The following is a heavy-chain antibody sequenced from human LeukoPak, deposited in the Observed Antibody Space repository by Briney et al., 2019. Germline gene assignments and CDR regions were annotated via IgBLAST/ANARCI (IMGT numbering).Heavy chain of an antibody. CDR2: IWYDGSNK. CDR1: GFTFSSYG. Sequence: GGSLRLSCAASGFTFSSYGMHWVRQAPGKGLEWVALIWYDGSNKYYADSVKGRFTISRDNSKNTVYLQMNSLRAEDTAVYYCARDLSGYYYGSGTSAHDAFDIWGQGTMVTVSS. D-gene: IGHD3-10*01. J-gene: IGHJ3*02. CDR3: ARDLSGYYYGSGTSAHDAFDI. V-gene: IGHV3-33*01.